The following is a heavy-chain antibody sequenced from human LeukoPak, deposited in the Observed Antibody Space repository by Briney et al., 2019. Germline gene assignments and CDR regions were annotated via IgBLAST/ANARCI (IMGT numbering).Heavy chain of an antibody. CDR1: GGSISDYY. Sequence: TSETLSLTCTVSGGSISDYYWSWIRQPPGKGLEWIGYIYYSGITNYNPSLKTRVTILVDTSKNQFSLKLSSVTAADTAVYYCARGRSLGDYWGQGTLVTVSS. V-gene: IGHV4-59*08. CDR2: IYYSGIT. D-gene: IGHD3-10*01. J-gene: IGHJ4*02. CDR3: ARGRSLGDY.